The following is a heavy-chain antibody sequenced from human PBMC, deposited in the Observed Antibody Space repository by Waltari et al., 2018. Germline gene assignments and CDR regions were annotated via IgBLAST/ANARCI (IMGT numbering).Heavy chain of an antibody. CDR3: ATSGWYCFDY. CDR1: GFTLSSFW. Sequence: EVQLVESGGGLVQPGGSLSLACAASGFTLSSFWMNWVRQTPGKGLEWVAGRKQDGNKKDYADSVKGRFTISRDNAKNSLYLQMNSLRAEDTAVYYCATSGWYCFDYWGQGTLVTVSS. CDR2: RKQDGNKK. V-gene: IGHV3-7*01. J-gene: IGHJ4*02. D-gene: IGHD6-19*01.